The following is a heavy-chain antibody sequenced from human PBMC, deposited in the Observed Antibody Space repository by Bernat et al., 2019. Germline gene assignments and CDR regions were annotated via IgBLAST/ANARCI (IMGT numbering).Heavy chain of an antibody. CDR1: GFTFSSYA. CDR2: ISYDGSNK. CDR3: AREAPIDRMITFGGVIVRRNFDY. Sequence: QVQLVESGGGVVQPGRSLRLSCAASGFTFSSYAMHWVRQAPGKGLEWVAVISYDGSNKYYDDSVKGRFTISRDNSKNTLYLQMNSLRAEDTAVYYCAREAPIDRMITFGGVIVRRNFDYWGQGTLVTVSS. J-gene: IGHJ4*02. D-gene: IGHD3-16*02. V-gene: IGHV3-30*01.